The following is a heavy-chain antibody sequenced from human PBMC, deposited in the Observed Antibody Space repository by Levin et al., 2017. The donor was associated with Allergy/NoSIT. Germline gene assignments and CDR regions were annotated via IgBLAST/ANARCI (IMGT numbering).Heavy chain of an antibody. J-gene: IGHJ4*02. CDR3: SRPIAVAGMHFDH. Sequence: AGGSLRLSCSASGFIFGDYATSWFRQAPGKGLEWVGFIRSEAHGGTSEYAASVKGRFTFSRDESKSIAYLQMSSLKTEDTAVYYCSRPIAVAGMHFDHCGQGTLVTVSS. V-gene: IGHV3-49*03. CDR2: IRSEAHGGTS. CDR1: GFIFGDYA. D-gene: IGHD6-19*01.